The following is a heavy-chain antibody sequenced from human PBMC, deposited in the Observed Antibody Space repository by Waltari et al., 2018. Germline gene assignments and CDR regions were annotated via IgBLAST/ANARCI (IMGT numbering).Heavy chain of an antibody. CDR1: GYIFTNYG. D-gene: IGHD3-10*01. J-gene: IGHJ4*02. CDR3: AIRRYYYGSGSSFEY. Sequence: EVQLVQSGAEVKKPGESLKISCTGAGYIFTNYGFGWVRPVPGKGLEWMGVIYPGYSGTRYSPSLQGQVTFSVDKSVNSAYVQWNSLKATYTAMYFCAIRRYYYGSGSSFEYWGQGTLVTVFS. CDR2: IYPGYSGT. V-gene: IGHV5-51*01.